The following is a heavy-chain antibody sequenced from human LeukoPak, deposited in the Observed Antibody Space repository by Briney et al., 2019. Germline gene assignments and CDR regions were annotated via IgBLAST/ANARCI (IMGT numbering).Heavy chain of an antibody. V-gene: IGHV1-24*01. CDR2: FDPEDGET. Sequence: GASVMVSCKVSGYTLAELSMHWVRQAPGKGLEWMLAFDPEDGETIYAQKFQGRVTMTEDTSTDTAYMELSSLRSEDTAVYYCATDSGPTNGNYYYGMDVWGKGTTVTVSS. D-gene: IGHD5-12*01. CDR1: GYTLAELS. CDR3: ATDSGPTNGNYYYGMDV. J-gene: IGHJ6*04.